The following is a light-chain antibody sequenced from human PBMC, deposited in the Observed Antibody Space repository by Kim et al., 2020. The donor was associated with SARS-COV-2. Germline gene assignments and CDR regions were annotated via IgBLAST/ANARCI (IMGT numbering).Light chain of an antibody. CDR2: EAS. Sequence: EIQMTQSPSSLSASVGDRVTITCQASQDISNYLNWYQQKPGKAPKLLIYEASNLETGVPSRFSGSGSGTDFTFTISSLQPEDIATYYCQQYDNLPSTFGQGTKVDIK. CDR3: QQYDNLPST. J-gene: IGKJ1*01. V-gene: IGKV1-33*01. CDR1: QDISNY.